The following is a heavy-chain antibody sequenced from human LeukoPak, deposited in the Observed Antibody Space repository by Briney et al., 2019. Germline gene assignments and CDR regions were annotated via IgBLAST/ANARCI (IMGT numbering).Heavy chain of an antibody. CDR3: ARDRGGSYYRRIYYFDY. V-gene: IGHV4-4*07. CDR2: IYTSGST. J-gene: IGHJ4*02. D-gene: IGHD1-26*01. CDR1: GGSISSYY. Sequence: PSETLSLTCTVSGGSISSYYWSWIRQPAGKGLEWIGRIYTSGSTNYNPSLKSRVTMSLDTSKNQFSLKLSSVTAADTAVYYCARDRGGSYYRRIYYFDYWGQGTLVTVSS.